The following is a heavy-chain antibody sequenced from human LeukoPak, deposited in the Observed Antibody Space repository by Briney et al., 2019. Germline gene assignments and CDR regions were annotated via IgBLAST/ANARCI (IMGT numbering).Heavy chain of an antibody. Sequence: GGSLRLSCAASGFTFSSYSMNWVRQAPGKGLEWVSYISSSSSTIYYADSVKGRFTISRDNAKNSLYLQMNSLRAEDTAVYYCAAGAAVEAFDIWGQGTMVTVSS. D-gene: IGHD6-13*01. CDR3: AAGAAVEAFDI. V-gene: IGHV3-48*01. J-gene: IGHJ3*02. CDR2: ISSSSSTI. CDR1: GFTFSSYS.